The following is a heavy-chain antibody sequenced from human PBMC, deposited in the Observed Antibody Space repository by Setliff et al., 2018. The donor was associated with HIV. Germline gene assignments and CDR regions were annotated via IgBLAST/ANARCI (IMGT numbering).Heavy chain of an antibody. Sequence: GDLRLSCAASGVTFSSYSMSWVRQAPGKGLEWLSYISRNSDTIYYADSVKGRFTISRDNAENSLFLQMNSLRAEDTAVYYCARVQYFNSGGYWATIRHYYYMDVWGKGTAVTVSS. CDR2: ISRNSDTI. CDR3: ARVQYFNSGGYWATIRHYYYMDV. D-gene: IGHD3-22*01. CDR1: GVTFSSYS. J-gene: IGHJ6*03. V-gene: IGHV3-48*01.